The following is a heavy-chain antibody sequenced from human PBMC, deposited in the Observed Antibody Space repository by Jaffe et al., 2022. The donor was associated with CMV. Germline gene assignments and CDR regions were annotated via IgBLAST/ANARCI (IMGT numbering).Heavy chain of an antibody. J-gene: IGHJ6*02. CDR2: ISSSSSYI. V-gene: IGHV3-21*01. CDR3: ARDFEQQLGYISYYYYGMDV. CDR1: GFTFSSYS. Sequence: EVQLVESGGGLVKPGGSLRLSCAASGFTFSSYSMNWVRQAPGKGLEWVSSISSSSSYIYYADSVKGRFTISRDNAKNSLYLQMNSLRAEDTAVYYCARDFEQQLGYISYYYYGMDVWGQGTTVTVSS. D-gene: IGHD6-13*01.